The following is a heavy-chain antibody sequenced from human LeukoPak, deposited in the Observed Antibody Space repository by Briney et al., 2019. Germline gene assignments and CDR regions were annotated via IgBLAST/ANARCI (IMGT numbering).Heavy chain of an antibody. V-gene: IGHV4-59*01. CDR1: GGSISSYY. D-gene: IGHD4-17*01. CDR2: IYYSGST. J-gene: IGHJ4*02. CDR3: ARGTVTTWYYFDY. Sequence: SETLSLTCTVSGGSISSYYWSWIRQPPGKGLEWIGYIYYSGSTNYNSSLKSRVTISVDTSKNQFSLKLSSVTAADTAVYYCARGTVTTWYYFDYWGQGTLVTVSS.